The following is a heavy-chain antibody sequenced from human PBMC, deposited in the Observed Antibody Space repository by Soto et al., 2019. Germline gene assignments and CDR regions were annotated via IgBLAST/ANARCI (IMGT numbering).Heavy chain of an antibody. Sequence: GASVKVSCKASGYTFTSYDINWLRQATGQGLEWMGWMNPNSGNTGYAQKFQGRVTMTRNTSISTAYMELSSLRSEDTAVYYCARAHYDFWSGYYRVPHAYFDYWGQGTLVTVSS. CDR1: GYTFTSYD. J-gene: IGHJ4*02. CDR3: ARAHYDFWSGYYRVPHAYFDY. V-gene: IGHV1-8*01. D-gene: IGHD3-3*01. CDR2: MNPNSGNT.